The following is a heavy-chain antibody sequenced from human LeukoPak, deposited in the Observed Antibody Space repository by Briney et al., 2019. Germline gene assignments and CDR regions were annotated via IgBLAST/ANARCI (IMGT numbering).Heavy chain of an antibody. Sequence: PSETLSLTCTVSGYSISSGYYWGWIRQPPGEGLEWIGSIYHSGSTYYNPSLKSRVTISVDTSKNQFSLKLSSVTAADTAVYYCARYGAMALDYWGQGTLVTVSS. CDR3: ARYGAMALDY. CDR1: GYSISSGYY. J-gene: IGHJ4*02. D-gene: IGHD5-18*01. V-gene: IGHV4-38-2*02. CDR2: IYHSGST.